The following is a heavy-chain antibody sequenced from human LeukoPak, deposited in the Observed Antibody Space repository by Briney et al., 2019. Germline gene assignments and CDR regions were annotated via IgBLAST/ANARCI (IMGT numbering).Heavy chain of an antibody. CDR1: GGSFSGYY. CDR2: INHSGST. D-gene: IGHD3-16*02. CDR3: ARGRVYDYVWGSYRPPGPYYYGMDV. J-gene: IGHJ6*02. Sequence: PSETLSLTCAVYGGSFSGYYWSWIRQPPGKGLEWIGEINHSGSTNYNPSLKSRGTISVDTSKNQFSLKLSSVTAADTAVYYCARGRVYDYVWGSYRPPGPYYYGMDVWGQGTTVTVSS. V-gene: IGHV4-34*01.